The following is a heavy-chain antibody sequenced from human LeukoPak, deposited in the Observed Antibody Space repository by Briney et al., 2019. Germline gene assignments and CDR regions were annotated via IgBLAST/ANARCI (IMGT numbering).Heavy chain of an antibody. CDR3: ARVGAQTALVRWYFDL. D-gene: IGHD5-18*01. CDR1: GGSISSSSYY. J-gene: IGHJ2*01. Sequence: SETLSLTCTVSGGSISSSSYYWGWIRQPPGKGLEWIGTIYYSGYTYYNPSLESRVTISVDTSKNQFSLKLSFVTAADTAVYYCARVGAQTALVRWYFDLWGRGTLVTVSS. CDR2: IYYSGYT. V-gene: IGHV4-39*01.